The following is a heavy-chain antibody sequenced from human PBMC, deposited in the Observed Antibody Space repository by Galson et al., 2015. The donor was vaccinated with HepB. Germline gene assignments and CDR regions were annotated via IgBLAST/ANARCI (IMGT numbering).Heavy chain of an antibody. CDR1: GFIFSDYG. CDR2: IRYSGSDR. CDR3: AKDHGQQMSQGLDY. Sequence: FLRLSCAASGFIFSDYGMHWVRQAPGKGLEWVAFIRYSGSDRYYADSVKGRFTISRDNSRNTLYLQMNSLRPEDTALYYCAKDHGQQMSQGLDYWGQGTLVTVSP. D-gene: IGHD6-13*01. V-gene: IGHV3-30*02. J-gene: IGHJ4*02.